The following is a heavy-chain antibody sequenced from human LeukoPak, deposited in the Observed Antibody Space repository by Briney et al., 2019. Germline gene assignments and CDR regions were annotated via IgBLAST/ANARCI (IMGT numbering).Heavy chain of an antibody. CDR3: AREGDERWLQLRTPYYFDY. D-gene: IGHD5-24*01. CDR2: IYYSGST. CDR1: GYSISSGYY. Sequence: PSETLSLTCTVSGYSISSGYYWGWIRQPPGQGLEWIGSIYYSGSTYYNPSLKSRVTISVDTSKNQFSLKLSSVTAADTAVYYCAREGDERWLQLRTPYYFDYWGQGTLVTASS. J-gene: IGHJ4*02. V-gene: IGHV4-38-2*02.